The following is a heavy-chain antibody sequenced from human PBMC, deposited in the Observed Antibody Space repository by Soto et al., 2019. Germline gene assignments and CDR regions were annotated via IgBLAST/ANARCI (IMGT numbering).Heavy chain of an antibody. D-gene: IGHD3-10*01. V-gene: IGHV3-73*02. CDR1: GFTFSDSS. J-gene: IGHJ3*01. Sequence: EVQLVESGGNLVQPGGSLKLSCAASGFTFSDSSIHWVRQASGKGLEWLGRIRSRANSHATAYAASLTGRFIISRDDSKNTAYLQMNSLQIDDTAVYFCARAPYYGDWGQGTEVTVSP. CDR2: IRSRANSHAT. CDR3: ARAPYYGD.